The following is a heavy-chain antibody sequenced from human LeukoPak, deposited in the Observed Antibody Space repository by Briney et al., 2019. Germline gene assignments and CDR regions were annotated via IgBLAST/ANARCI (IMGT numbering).Heavy chain of an antibody. CDR2: ISYEGNNK. D-gene: IGHD5/OR15-5a*01. CDR1: GFTFSDFG. V-gene: IGHV3-30*03. CDR3: VTSLRRGGGVACLHEF. Sequence: GGSLRLSCAASGFTFSDFGMRWVRQAPGKGLGWVADISYEGNNKYYADTVKGRFTSSRDNSQNTLYRQMSSLRAEDTAVYYCVTSLRRGGGVACLHEFGGQGTQVTVSS. J-gene: IGHJ4*02.